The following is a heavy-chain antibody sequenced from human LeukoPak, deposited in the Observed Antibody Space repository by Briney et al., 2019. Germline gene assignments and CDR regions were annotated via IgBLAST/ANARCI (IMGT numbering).Heavy chain of an antibody. J-gene: IGHJ4*02. CDR3: ARQSKPELTIFGVVPTYYLDY. V-gene: IGHV1-69*13. CDR1: GGTFISYA. D-gene: IGHD3-3*01. Sequence: ASVKVSCKASGGTFISYAISWVRQAPGQGLEWMGGIIPIFGTANYAQKFQGRVTITADESTSTAYMELSSLRSEDTAVYYCARQSKPELTIFGVVPTYYLDYWGQGTLVTVSS. CDR2: IIPIFGTA.